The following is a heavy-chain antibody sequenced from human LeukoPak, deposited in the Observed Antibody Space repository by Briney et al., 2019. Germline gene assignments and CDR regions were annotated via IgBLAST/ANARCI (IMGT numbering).Heavy chain of an antibody. J-gene: IGHJ6*03. Sequence: SETLSLTCTVSGGSISSNSYYWGWIRQPPGKGLEWIGSIYYSGSTHYNPSLRSRVTISVDTSKNQFSLKLSSVTAADTAVFYCARQSGSSAYYYYMGVWGKGTTVTVSS. CDR1: GGSISSNSYY. V-gene: IGHV4-39*01. CDR2: IYYSGST. CDR3: ARQSGSSAYYYYMGV. D-gene: IGHD3-3*01.